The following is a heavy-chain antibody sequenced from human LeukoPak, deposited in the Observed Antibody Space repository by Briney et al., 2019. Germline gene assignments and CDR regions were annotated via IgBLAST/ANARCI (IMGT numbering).Heavy chain of an antibody. CDR1: GFASAFTFSTYE. J-gene: IGHJ2*01. V-gene: IGHV3-48*03. CDR2: ISGSGSTK. CDR3: ARDESAYSYGFHWYFDL. D-gene: IGHD5-18*01. Sequence: GGSLRLSCTASGFASAFTFSTYEMNWVRQAPGKGLERLSHISGSGSTKYHADSVKGRFIVSRDNTKNSLYLQMNSLRVEDTAIYYCARDESAYSYGFHWYFDLWGRGTLVTVSS.